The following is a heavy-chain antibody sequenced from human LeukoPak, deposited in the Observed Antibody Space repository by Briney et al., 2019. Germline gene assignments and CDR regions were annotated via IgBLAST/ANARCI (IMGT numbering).Heavy chain of an antibody. J-gene: IGHJ6*02. CDR3: ARHEYCSSTSCPDYYYYYGMDV. CDR2: IIPILGIA. V-gene: IGHV1-69*04. CDR1: GGTFSSYA. D-gene: IGHD2-2*01. Sequence: SVTVSCKASGGTFSSYAISWVRQAPGQGLEWMGRIIPILGIANYAQKFQGRVTITADKSTSTAYMELSSLRSEDTAVYYCARHEYCSSTSCPDYYYYYGMDVWGQGTTVTVSS.